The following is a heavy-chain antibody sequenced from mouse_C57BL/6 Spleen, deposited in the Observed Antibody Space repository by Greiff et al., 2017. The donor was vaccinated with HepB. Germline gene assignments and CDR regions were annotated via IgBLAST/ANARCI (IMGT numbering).Heavy chain of an antibody. J-gene: IGHJ1*03. D-gene: IGHD1-1*01. Sequence: QVQLKQSGSELRSPGSSVKLSCKDFDSEVFPIAYMSWVRQKPGHGFEWIGGILPSIGRTIYGEKFEDKATLDADTLSNTAYLELNSLTSEDSAIYYCARHYYGSIHWYFDVWGTGTTVTVSS. CDR2: ILPSIGRT. CDR1: DSEVFPIAY. V-gene: IGHV15-2*01. CDR3: ARHYYGSIHWYFDV.